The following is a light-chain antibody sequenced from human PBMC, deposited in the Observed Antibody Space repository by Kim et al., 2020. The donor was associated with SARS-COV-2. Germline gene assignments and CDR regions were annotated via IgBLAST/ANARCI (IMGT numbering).Light chain of an antibody. J-gene: IGKJ1*01. V-gene: IGKV3D-20*01. CDR3: QQYNSSPQT. CDR1: QSVSSSY. Sequence: EIVLTQSPATLSLSPGERATLSCGASQSVSSSYLAWYQQKPGLAPRLLIYAASSRATGIPDRFSGSGSGTDFTLTISRLEPEDFAVYYCQQYNSSPQTFGQGTKVDIK. CDR2: AAS.